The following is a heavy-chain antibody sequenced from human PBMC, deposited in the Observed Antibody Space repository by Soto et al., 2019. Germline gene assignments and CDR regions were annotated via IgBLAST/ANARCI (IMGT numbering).Heavy chain of an antibody. D-gene: IGHD4-17*01. J-gene: IGHJ6*02. CDR1: GFTFSKYW. CDR2: IKNDGSGA. V-gene: IGHV3-74*01. CDR3: ARDPPLTTVVVPTYYRMDV. Sequence: PGGSLRLSCAASGFTFSKYWMHWVRQVPGEGLVWVSRIKNDGSGAIYADSVKGRFNITRDNAQNILYLQMNSLRAEDTAVYYCARDPPLTTVVVPTYYRMDVWGQGTTVTVS.